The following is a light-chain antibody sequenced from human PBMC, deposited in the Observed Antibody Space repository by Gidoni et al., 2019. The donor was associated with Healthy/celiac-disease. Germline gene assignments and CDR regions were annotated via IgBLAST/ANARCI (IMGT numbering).Light chain of an antibody. J-gene: IGKJ1*01. CDR3: QQYGSSPPWT. CDR2: GAS. V-gene: IGKV3-20*01. Sequence: VSAPSPGTLSLSPGERATLSCRASQSVSTSYLAWYQQKPGQAPRLLIYGASSRATGIPDRFSGSGSGTDFTLTISRLEPEDFAVYYCQQYGSSPPWTFGQGTKVEIK. CDR1: QSVSTSY.